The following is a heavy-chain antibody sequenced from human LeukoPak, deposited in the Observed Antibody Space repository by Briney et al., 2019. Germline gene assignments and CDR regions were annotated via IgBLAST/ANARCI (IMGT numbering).Heavy chain of an antibody. V-gene: IGHV1-69*06. CDR3: ARWMDWYFDL. CDR1: GGTFTSLS. J-gene: IGHJ2*01. D-gene: IGHD2-2*03. Sequence: SEKVSCKASGGTFTSLSINWVRQAPGQGLEWVGGIIPMFTTANYAPKFQDRVTITADKSTTTAYMELRSLKSADTAVYYCARWMDWYFDLWGRGTLVTVSS. CDR2: IIPMFTTA.